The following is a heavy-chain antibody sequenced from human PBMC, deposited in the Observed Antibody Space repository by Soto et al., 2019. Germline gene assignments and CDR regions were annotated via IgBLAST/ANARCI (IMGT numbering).Heavy chain of an antibody. CDR2: ISSSSSTI. CDR3: ATPLAAAGRGNFQH. CDR1: GFTFSSYS. J-gene: IGHJ1*01. D-gene: IGHD6-13*01. Sequence: PGGSLRLSCAASGFTFSSYSMNWVRQAPGKGLEWVSYISSSSSTIYYADSVKGRFTISRDNAKNSLYLQMNSLRAEDTAVYYCATPLAAAGRGNFQHWGQGTLVTVSS. V-gene: IGHV3-48*01.